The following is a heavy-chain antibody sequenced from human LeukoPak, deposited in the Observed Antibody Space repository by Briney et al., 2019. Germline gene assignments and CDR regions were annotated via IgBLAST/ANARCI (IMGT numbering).Heavy chain of an antibody. D-gene: IGHD6-13*01. V-gene: IGHV3-48*01. J-gene: IGHJ4*02. Sequence: GGSLRLSCAASGFTFSSYSMNWVRQAPGKGLEWVSYISSSSSTIYYADSVKGRFTISRDNSKNTLYLQMNSLRAEDTAVYYCAARDSSSGMDNWGQGTLVTVSS. CDR3: AARDSSSGMDN. CDR1: GFTFSSYS. CDR2: ISSSSSTI.